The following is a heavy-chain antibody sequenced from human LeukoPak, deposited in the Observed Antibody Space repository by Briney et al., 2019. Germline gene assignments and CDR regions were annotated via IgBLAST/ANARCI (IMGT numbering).Heavy chain of an antibody. CDR1: GGSISSYY. D-gene: IGHD3-9*01. CDR3: ATARYVNSFYAFDI. Sequence: PSETLSLTRTVSGGSISSYYWSWIRPPPGEGLEWIGYLSKSGNTNYSPSLKSRVTIFGDTSKNQLFLKLSSVTAADTAMYYCATARYVNSFYAFDIGGKETLVTVSS. J-gene: IGHJ3*02. V-gene: IGHV4-59*13. CDR2: LSKSGNT.